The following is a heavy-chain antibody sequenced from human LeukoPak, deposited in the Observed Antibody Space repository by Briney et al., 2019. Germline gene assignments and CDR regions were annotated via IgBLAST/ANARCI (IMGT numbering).Heavy chain of an antibody. CDR3: ARDRDGDYVDY. CDR2: IKQDGSEK. CDR1: GFTFSSYW. J-gene: IGHJ4*02. Sequence: GGSLRLSCAASGFTFSSYWMSWVRQAPGKGLEWVANIKQDGSEKYYVDSVKGRFTISRDNAKNSLYLQTNSLRAEDTAVYYCARDRDGDYVDYWGQGTLVTVSS. D-gene: IGHD4-17*01. V-gene: IGHV3-7*01.